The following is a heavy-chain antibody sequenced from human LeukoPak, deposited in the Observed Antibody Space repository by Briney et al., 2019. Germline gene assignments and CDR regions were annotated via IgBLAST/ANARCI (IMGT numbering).Heavy chain of an antibody. V-gene: IGHV1-46*01. CDR1: GYTFTSYY. CDR3: AAHLGYCSSTSCYRIWFDP. CDR2: INPSGGST. Sequence: ASVKVSCKASGYTFTSYYMHWVRQAPGQGLECMGIINPSGGSTSYVQKFQGRVTMTRDTSTSTVYMELSSLRSEDTAVYYCAAHLGYCSSTSCYRIWFDPWGKGTLVTVSS. J-gene: IGHJ5*02. D-gene: IGHD2-2*01.